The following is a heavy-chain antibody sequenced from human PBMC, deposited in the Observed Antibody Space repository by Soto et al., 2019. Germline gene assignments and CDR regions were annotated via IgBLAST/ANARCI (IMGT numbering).Heavy chain of an antibody. CDR3: AKGHSTDGSRYSAMSA. CDR1: GFTLSSYA. D-gene: IGHD2-15*01. J-gene: IGHJ6*02. CDR2: IGGSGDNI. V-gene: IGHV3-23*01. Sequence: PGGSLRLSCAVSGFTLSSYAMSWVRLAPGKGLEWVSVIGGSGDNINTADSVKGRFTISRDISRNTLYLQMNSLRAEDTALYYCAKGHSTDGSRYSAMSAWGQGTTVTVSS.